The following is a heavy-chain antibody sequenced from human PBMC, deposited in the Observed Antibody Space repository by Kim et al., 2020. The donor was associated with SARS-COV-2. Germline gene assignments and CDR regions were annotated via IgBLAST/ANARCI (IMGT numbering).Heavy chain of an antibody. Sequence: SETLSLTCTVSSDSISSYYWSWIRQLPGKGLEWLGYIYYSGSTDYNPSLKSRVTISWGTSKNQVSLDVTSVSAADTAVYYCTRSEGRGSWHQFDYWGQG. J-gene: IGHJ4*02. V-gene: IGHV4-59*01. CDR3: TRSEGRGSWHQFDY. CDR2: IYYSGST. CDR1: SDSISSYY. D-gene: IGHD6-13*01.